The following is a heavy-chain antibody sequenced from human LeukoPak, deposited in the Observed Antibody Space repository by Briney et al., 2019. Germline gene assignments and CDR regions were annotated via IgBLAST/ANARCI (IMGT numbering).Heavy chain of an antibody. D-gene: IGHD6-6*01. CDR3: ARDEGIAAQFDF. J-gene: IGHJ4*02. V-gene: IGHV4-59*01. CDR1: HDSFTSYY. Sequence: SETLSLTCSVSHDSFTSYYRNWIRQPPGKGLEWLGYIYSSGNTDYNPALKSRVTMSMDTSRNQFSLKLRSVTAADTAIYYCARDEGIAAQFDFWGQGMLVTVSS. CDR2: IYSSGNT.